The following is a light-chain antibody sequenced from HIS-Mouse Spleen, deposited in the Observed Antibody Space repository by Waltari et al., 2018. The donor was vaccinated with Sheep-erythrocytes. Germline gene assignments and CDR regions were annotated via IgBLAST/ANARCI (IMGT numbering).Light chain of an antibody. J-gene: IGLJ1*01. Sequence: QSALTQPPSASGSPGQSVTISCTGTSSAVGGYNYVSWYQQPPGKAPKLMIYEVSKRPSGVPDRFSGSKSGNTASLTVSGLQAEDEADYYCSSYAGSNNYVFGTGTKVTVL. CDR1: SSAVGGYNY. CDR3: SSYAGSNNYV. CDR2: EVS. V-gene: IGLV2-8*01.